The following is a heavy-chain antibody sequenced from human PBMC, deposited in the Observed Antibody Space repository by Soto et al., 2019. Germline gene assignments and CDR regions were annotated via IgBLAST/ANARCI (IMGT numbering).Heavy chain of an antibody. CDR1: GYTLTELS. Sequence: ASVKVSCKVSGYTLTELSMHWVRQAPGKGLEWMGGFDPEDGETIYAQKFQGRVTMTEDTSTDTAYMELSSLRSEDTAVYYCATFNRRSYYDFWRGYPWGQGTLVTVSS. J-gene: IGHJ5*02. D-gene: IGHD3-3*01. V-gene: IGHV1-24*01. CDR3: ATFNRRSYYDFWRGYP. CDR2: FDPEDGET.